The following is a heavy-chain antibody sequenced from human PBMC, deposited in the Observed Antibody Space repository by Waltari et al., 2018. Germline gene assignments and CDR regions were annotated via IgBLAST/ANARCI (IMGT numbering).Heavy chain of an antibody. CDR1: GFTFSSYS. J-gene: IGHJ3*02. Sequence: EVQLVESGGGLVKPGGSLRLSCAASGFTFSSYSMNWVRQAPGKGLEWVSSISSSSGYIYYADAVKGRFTISRDNAKNSLYLQMNSLRAEDTAVYYCARVSHILTDGEAFDIWGQGTMVTVSS. CDR2: ISSSSGYI. CDR3: ARVSHILTDGEAFDI. D-gene: IGHD3-9*01. V-gene: IGHV3-21*01.